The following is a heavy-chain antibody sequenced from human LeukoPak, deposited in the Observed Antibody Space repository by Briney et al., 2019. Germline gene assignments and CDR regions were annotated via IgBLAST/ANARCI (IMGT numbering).Heavy chain of an antibody. J-gene: IGHJ6*02. CDR1: AFTFRSYE. V-gene: IGHV3-48*03. CDR3: ARSPEWHSGMDV. D-gene: IGHD3-3*01. Sequence: GGSLRLSCAASAFTFRSYEMNWVRQAPGKGLEWLSYIRSGGDAIYYANSVKGRFTFSRANAKESVYLQMNSLRAEDTAVYYCARSPEWHSGMDVWGQGTTVTASS. CDR2: IRSGGDAI.